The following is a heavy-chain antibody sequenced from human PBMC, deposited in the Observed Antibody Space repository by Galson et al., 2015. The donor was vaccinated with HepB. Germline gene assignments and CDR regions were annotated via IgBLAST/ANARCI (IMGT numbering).Heavy chain of an antibody. CDR3: ARDHSSSSGGNYFDY. CDR2: MHNGGIT. J-gene: IGHJ4*02. D-gene: IGHD6-6*01. V-gene: IGHV4-59*01. CDR1: GDSISSKY. Sequence: ETLSLTCSVSGDSISSKYWSWIRQPPGKGLEWIGYMHNGGITNYNPSLKSRVIISVDTSKNQFSLKLSSVTAADTAVYYCARDHSSSSGGNYFDYWGQGTLVTVSS.